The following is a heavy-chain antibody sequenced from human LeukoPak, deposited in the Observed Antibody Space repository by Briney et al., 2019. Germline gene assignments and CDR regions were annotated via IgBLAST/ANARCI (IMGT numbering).Heavy chain of an antibody. CDR3: ACLTTADAFDI. CDR1: GGSFSGYY. Sequence: SETLSLTCAVFGGSFSGYYWSWIRQPPGKGLEWIGEINHSGSTNYNPSLKSRVTISVDTSKNQFSLKLSSVTAADTAVYYCACLTTADAFDIWGQGTMVTVSS. CDR2: INHSGST. J-gene: IGHJ3*02. V-gene: IGHV4-34*01. D-gene: IGHD3-22*01.